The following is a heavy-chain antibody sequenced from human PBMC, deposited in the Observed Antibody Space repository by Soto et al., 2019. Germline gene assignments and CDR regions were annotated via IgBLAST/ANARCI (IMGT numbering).Heavy chain of an antibody. D-gene: IGHD2-8*01. CDR1: GFTVSSHA. V-gene: IGHV3-23*01. J-gene: IGHJ6*02. CDR3: TKSRRGILMVYGFGGMDV. Sequence: QPGGSLRLSCAASGFTVSSHAMSWVRQAPGKGLEWVSTISGSDADTYYADPVKGRFTISRDSSSSTLYLQMNNLRGEDTAVYFCTKSRRGILMVYGFGGMDVWGQGTTVTVSS. CDR2: ISGSDADT.